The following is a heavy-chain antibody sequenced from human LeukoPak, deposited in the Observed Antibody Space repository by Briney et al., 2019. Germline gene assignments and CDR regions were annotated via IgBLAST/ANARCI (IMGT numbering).Heavy chain of an antibody. Sequence: GGSLRLSCAASGFTFSDYYMSWIRQAPGKGLEWVSYISISGSTIYYADAVKGRFTISRDNDKNSLYLKMNRLRAEDTAVYYCARGQYYYDSSGYYNWFDPWGQGTLVTVSS. CDR3: ARGQYYYDSSGYYNWFDP. CDR1: GFTFSDYY. CDR2: ISISGSTI. J-gene: IGHJ5*02. V-gene: IGHV3-11*01. D-gene: IGHD3-22*01.